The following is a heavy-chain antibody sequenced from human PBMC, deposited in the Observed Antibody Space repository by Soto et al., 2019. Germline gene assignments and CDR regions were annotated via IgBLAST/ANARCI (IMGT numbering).Heavy chain of an antibody. CDR3: AKVPDYYDSSGLGDY. CDR1: GFTFSSYA. D-gene: IGHD3-22*01. CDR2: ISGSGGST. Sequence: GGSLRLSCAASGFTFSSYAMSWVRQAPGKGLEWVSAISGSGGSTYYADSVKGRFTMSRDNSKNTLYLQMNSLRAEDTAVYYCAKVPDYYDSSGLGDYWGQGTLVTVSS. V-gene: IGHV3-23*01. J-gene: IGHJ4*02.